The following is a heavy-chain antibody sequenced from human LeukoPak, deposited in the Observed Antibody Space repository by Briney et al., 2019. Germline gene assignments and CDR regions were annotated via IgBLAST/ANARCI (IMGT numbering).Heavy chain of an antibody. CDR2: INWTGGST. D-gene: IGHD4-11*01. CDR3: ARDDYSDYVMHD. CDR1: GFTFADYG. J-gene: IGHJ4*02. V-gene: IGHV3-20*04. Sequence: GGSLRLSCAASGFTFADYGMSWVRQAPGKGLEWVSGINWTGGSTGYADSVKCRFTISRDNTKNSLSLQMNSLTAEYTALFYVARDDYSDYVMHDWSQRTLVTVSS.